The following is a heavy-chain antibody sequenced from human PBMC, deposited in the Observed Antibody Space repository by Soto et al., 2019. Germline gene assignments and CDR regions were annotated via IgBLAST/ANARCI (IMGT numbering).Heavy chain of an antibody. D-gene: IGHD2-15*01. J-gene: IGHJ5*02. Sequence: ASVKVSCKASGYTFTSYGISWVRQAPGQGLEWMGWISAYNGNTNYAQKLQGRVTMTTDTSTSTAYMELRSLRSDDTAVYYCARDLSDYCSGGSCYHTFDPWGQGTLVTVSS. CDR3: ARDLSDYCSGGSCYHTFDP. V-gene: IGHV1-18*01. CDR1: GYTFTSYG. CDR2: ISAYNGNT.